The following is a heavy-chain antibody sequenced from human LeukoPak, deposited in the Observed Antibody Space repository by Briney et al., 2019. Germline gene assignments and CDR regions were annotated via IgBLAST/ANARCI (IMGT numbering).Heavy chain of an antibody. CDR1: GGSISSGGYS. V-gene: IGHV4-30-2*01. CDR2: IYHGGST. Sequence: SETLSLTCAVSGGSISSGGYSWSWIRQPPGKGLEWIGYIYHGGSTNYNPSLKSRVTISVDASENQFSLRLHSVTAADTAVYYSARFGPPNAFDAWGPGTVVIVAS. CDR3: ARFGPPNAFDA. D-gene: IGHD3-16*01. J-gene: IGHJ3*01.